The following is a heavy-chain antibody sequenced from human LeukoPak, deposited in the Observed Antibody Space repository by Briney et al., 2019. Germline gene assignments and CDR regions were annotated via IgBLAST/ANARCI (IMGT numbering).Heavy chain of an antibody. Sequence: GGSLRLFCVASGFPFSSYWMTWVRQAPGKGLEWVANIKQDGSKKSYVDSVKGRFTISRDNAKNSLYLQMNSLRAKDTAIYYCTRVGYIDEGIDYWGQGTLVTVSS. CDR2: IKQDGSKK. CDR3: TRVGYIDEGIDY. J-gene: IGHJ4*02. V-gene: IGHV3-7*04. CDR1: GFPFSSYW. D-gene: IGHD5-24*01.